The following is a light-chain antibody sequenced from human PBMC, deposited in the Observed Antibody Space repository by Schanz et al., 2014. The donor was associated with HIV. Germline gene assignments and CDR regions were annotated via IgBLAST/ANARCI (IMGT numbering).Light chain of an antibody. J-gene: IGKJ2*01. CDR3: IQYNNYAYT. Sequence: DIQMTQSPSILSASVGDRITITCRASQSVSDWLAWYQQKPGKAPNLLISEASILAAGVPSRFSGSGSGTEFTLTISSRQPDDFATYYCIQYNNYAYTFGQGTQLQIK. CDR2: EAS. V-gene: IGKV1-5*03. CDR1: QSVSDW.